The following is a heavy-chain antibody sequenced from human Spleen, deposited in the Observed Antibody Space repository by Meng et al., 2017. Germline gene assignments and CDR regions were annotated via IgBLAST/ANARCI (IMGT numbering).Heavy chain of an antibody. CDR3: ATIYYYDSGDFDF. D-gene: IGHD3-22*01. CDR1: GLTFDDYA. CDR2: INWNGGST. J-gene: IGHJ4*02. Sequence: GESLKISCVASGLTFDDYAMSGVRQAPGKGLEWVSGINWNGGSTGYADSVKGRFTISRDNAKNSLYLQMNSLRAEDTAFYYCATIYYYDSGDFDFWGQGTLVTVSS. V-gene: IGHV3-20*04.